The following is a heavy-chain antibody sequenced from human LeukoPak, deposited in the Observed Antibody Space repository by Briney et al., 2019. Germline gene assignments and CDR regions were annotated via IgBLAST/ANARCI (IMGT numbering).Heavy chain of an antibody. CDR1: GFTFSSYG. CDR2: IWYDGSNK. CDR3: ARDPSSDYYDSSGHFDY. D-gene: IGHD3-22*01. J-gene: IGHJ4*02. V-gene: IGHV3-33*01. Sequence: GGSPRLSCAASGFTFSSYGMHWVRQAPGKGLEWVAVIWYDGSNKYYADSVKGRFTISRDNAKNSLYLQMNSLRAEDTAVYYCARDPSSDYYDSSGHFDYWGQGTLVTVSS.